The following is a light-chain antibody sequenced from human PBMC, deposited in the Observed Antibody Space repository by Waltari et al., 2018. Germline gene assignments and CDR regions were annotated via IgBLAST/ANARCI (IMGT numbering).Light chain of an antibody. CDR1: SSDVGGYNY. V-gene: IGLV2-8*01. Sequence: QSALTQPPSASGSPGQSVTISCTGTSSDVGGYNYVSWFQQRPGKAPKVMLYEVSKRPAGVPDRFSGSKSGNTASLIVSGLQAEDEADYYCSSYAGSKFWVFGGGTKLTVL. CDR2: EVS. CDR3: SSYAGSKFWV. J-gene: IGLJ3*02.